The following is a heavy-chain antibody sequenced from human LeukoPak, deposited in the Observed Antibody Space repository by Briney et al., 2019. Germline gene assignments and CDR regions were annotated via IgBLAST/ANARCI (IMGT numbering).Heavy chain of an antibody. CDR3: ARLWSGSYYARAQNGFDY. Sequence: PSETLSLTCAVYGGSFSGYYWSWIRQPPGKGLEWIGEINHSGSTNYNPSLKSRVTISVDTSKNQFSLKLSSVTAADTAVYYCARLWSGSYYARAQNGFDYWGQGTLVTVSS. V-gene: IGHV4-34*01. CDR1: GGSFSGYY. D-gene: IGHD1-26*01. CDR2: INHSGST. J-gene: IGHJ4*02.